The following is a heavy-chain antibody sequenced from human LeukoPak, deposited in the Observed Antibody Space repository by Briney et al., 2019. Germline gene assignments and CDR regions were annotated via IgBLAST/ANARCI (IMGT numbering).Heavy chain of an antibody. Sequence: SETLSLTCTVSGGSISSSSYYWGWIRQPPGKGLEWIGSIYYSGSTYYNPSLKSRVTISVDTSKNQFSLKLSSVTAADTAVYYCARGSGYYYDSTNFDYWGQGTLVTVSS. J-gene: IGHJ4*02. CDR2: IYYSGST. V-gene: IGHV4-39*07. D-gene: IGHD3-22*01. CDR1: GGSISSSSYY. CDR3: ARGSGYYYDSTNFDY.